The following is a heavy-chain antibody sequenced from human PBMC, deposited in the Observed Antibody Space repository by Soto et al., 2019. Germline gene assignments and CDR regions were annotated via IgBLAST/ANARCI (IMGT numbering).Heavy chain of an antibody. CDR2: IWYDGSNK. D-gene: IGHD6-19*01. CDR1: GFTFSSYG. CDR3: ASERGGYSSGWYERWPDWFDP. V-gene: IGHV3-33*01. Sequence: QVQLVESGGGVVQPGRSLRLSCAASGFTFSSYGMHWVRQAPGKGLEWVAVIWYDGSNKYYADSVKGRFTISRDNSKNTLYQQMNSLRAEDTAVYYCASERGGYSSGWYERWPDWFDPWGQGTLVTVSS. J-gene: IGHJ5*02.